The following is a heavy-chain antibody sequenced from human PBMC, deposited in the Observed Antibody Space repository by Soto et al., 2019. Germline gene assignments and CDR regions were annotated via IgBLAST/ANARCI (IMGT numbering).Heavy chain of an antibody. Sequence: PGGSLRLSCVASGFSFDSHAISWVRQAPGKGLEWVSSISSRGATVFYADSVKGRFTISRDNSDNSVYLQMNSLRAEDTAVYFCARNQGLIAVHYYYFDSWGQGTLVTVSS. J-gene: IGHJ4*02. V-gene: IGHV3-23*01. CDR2: ISSRGATV. CDR1: GFSFDSHA. CDR3: ARNQGLIAVHYYYFDS. D-gene: IGHD3-10*01.